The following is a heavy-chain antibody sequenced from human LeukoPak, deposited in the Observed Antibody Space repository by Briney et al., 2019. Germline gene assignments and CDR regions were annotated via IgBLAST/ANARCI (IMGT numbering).Heavy chain of an antibody. V-gene: IGHV3-21*01. J-gene: IGHJ6*02. Sequence: GGSLRLSCAASGLSFSSYSMNWVRQAPGKGLEWVSSISSAGGYIHYADSVKGRFTISRDNAKNSLYLQMNSLRVEDTAIYYCARSYGMDVWGQGTTVTVSS. CDR3: ARSYGMDV. CDR2: ISSAGGYI. CDR1: GLSFSSYS.